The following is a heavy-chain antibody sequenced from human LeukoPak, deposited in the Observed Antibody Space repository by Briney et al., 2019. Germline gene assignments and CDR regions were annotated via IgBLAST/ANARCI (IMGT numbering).Heavy chain of an antibody. CDR1: GFTFSTYI. Sequence: GGSLRLSCAASGFTFSTYIMNWVRQAPGKGLEWVSYISISTSSIYYADSVKGRFTISRDNSKNTLYLQMNSLRAEDTAVYYCAKDRRAGSYDYWGQGILVTVSS. J-gene: IGHJ4*02. CDR2: ISISTSSI. D-gene: IGHD3-10*01. V-gene: IGHV3-48*01. CDR3: AKDRRAGSYDY.